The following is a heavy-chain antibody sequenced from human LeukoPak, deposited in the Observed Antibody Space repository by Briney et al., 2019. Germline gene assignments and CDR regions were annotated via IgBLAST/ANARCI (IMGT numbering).Heavy chain of an antibody. CDR1: GFTFSNYA. D-gene: IGHD6-13*01. V-gene: IGHV3-64D*08. CDR3: ARDRRSSSARRSGRYFDL. J-gene: IGHJ2*01. CDR2: IRSNGANT. Sequence: GGSLRLSCSASGFTFSNYAMHWVRQAPGRGLEYVSAIRSNGANTYYVDSVKGRFTISRDNSKNTLYLQMSSLRAEDTALYYCARDRRSSSARRSGRYFDLWGRGTLVTVSS.